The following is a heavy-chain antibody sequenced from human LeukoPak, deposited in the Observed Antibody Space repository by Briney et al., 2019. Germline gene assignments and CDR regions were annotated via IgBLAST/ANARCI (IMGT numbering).Heavy chain of an antibody. D-gene: IGHD3-10*01. CDR1: GGSISSYY. CDR3: ARCEWFGELFPYYMDV. V-gene: IGHV4-59*01. CDR2: IYYSGST. J-gene: IGHJ6*03. Sequence: SETLSLTCTVSGGSISSYYWSWIRQPPGKGLEWIGYIYYSGSTNYNPSLKSRVTISVDTSKNQFSLKLSSVTAADTAVYYCARCEWFGELFPYYMDVWGKGTTVTVSS.